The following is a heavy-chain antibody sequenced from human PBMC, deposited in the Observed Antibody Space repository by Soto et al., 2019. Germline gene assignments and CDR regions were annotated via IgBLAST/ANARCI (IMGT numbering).Heavy chain of an antibody. V-gene: IGHV3-53*01. CDR1: GFTVSSNY. Sequence: GGSLRLSCAASGFTVSSNYMSWVRQAPGKGLEWVSVIYSGGSTYYADSVKGRFTISRDNSKNTLYLQMNSLRAEDTAVYYCARDKRLVRGVITTKYYYYGMDVWGQGTTVTVS. CDR2: IYSGGST. J-gene: IGHJ6*02. CDR3: ARDKRLVRGVITTKYYYYGMDV. D-gene: IGHD3-10*01.